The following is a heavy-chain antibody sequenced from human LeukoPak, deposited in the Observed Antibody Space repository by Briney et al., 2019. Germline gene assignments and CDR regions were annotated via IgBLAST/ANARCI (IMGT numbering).Heavy chain of an antibody. J-gene: IGHJ4*02. V-gene: IGHV3-23*01. CDR3: AKALGGYHFDY. CDR2: ISGSGGNT. D-gene: IGHD3-16*01. Sequence: RGSLRLSCAASGFTFSSYGMSWVRQAPGKGLEWVSSISGSGGNTYYADSVKGRFTISTDNSKNTLFLHMNSLRAEDTAVYYCAKALGGYHFDYWGQGTLVTVSS. CDR1: GFTFSSYG.